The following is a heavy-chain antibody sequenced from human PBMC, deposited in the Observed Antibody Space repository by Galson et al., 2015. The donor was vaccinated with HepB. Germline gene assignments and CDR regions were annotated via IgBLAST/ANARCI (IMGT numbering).Heavy chain of an antibody. CDR3: ASQILGPTPAFSDY. J-gene: IGHJ4*02. V-gene: IGHV3-48*04. D-gene: IGHD2/OR15-2a*01. Sequence: SLRLSCAASGFAFNTYNMNWVRQAPGKGLEWVSYISSSSVTIYYADSVKGRFTISRDNSKNTLYLQMNSLRAEDTAVYYCASQILGPTPAFSDYWGQGTLVTVSS. CDR1: GFAFNTYN. CDR2: ISSSSVTI.